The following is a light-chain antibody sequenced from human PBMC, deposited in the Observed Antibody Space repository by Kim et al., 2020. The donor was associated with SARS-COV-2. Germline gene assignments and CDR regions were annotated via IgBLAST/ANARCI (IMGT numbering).Light chain of an antibody. V-gene: IGKV1-39*01. CDR2: AAS. CDR1: QSISNY. CDR3: QQSYSTSIT. J-gene: IGKJ5*01. Sequence: ASVGDRVTSTCRASQSISNYLNWYQQKPRKAPKLLIYAASSLQSGVPSRFSGSGSGTDFTLTISSLQPEDFATYYCQQSYSTSITFGQGTRLEIK.